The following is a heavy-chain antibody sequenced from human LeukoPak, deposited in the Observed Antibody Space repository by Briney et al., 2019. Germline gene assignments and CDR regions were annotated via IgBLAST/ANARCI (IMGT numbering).Heavy chain of an antibody. Sequence: PSETLSLTCAVSGGSISSGDYYCSWIRQPPGKGLEWIGYIYYSGSTYYNPSLKSRVTISVDTSKNQFSLKLSSVTAADTAVYYCARDLYGDHFDYWGQGTLVTVSS. J-gene: IGHJ4*02. V-gene: IGHV4-30-4*01. D-gene: IGHD4-17*01. CDR2: IYYSGST. CDR1: GGSISSGDYY. CDR3: ARDLYGDHFDY.